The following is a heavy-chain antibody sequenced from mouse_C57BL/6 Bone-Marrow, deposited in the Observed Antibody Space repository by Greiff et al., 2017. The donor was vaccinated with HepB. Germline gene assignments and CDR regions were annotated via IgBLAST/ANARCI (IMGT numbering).Heavy chain of an antibody. Sequence: VQLKESGAELVRPGTSVKMSCKASGYTFTNYWIGWAKQRPGHGLEWIGDIYPGGGYTNYNEKFKGKATLTADKSSSTAYMQFSSLTSEDSAIYYCARLGYYGVFYAMDYWGQGTSVTVSS. J-gene: IGHJ4*01. CDR1: GYTFTNYW. V-gene: IGHV1-63*01. CDR3: ARLGYYGVFYAMDY. CDR2: IYPGGGYT. D-gene: IGHD1-1*01.